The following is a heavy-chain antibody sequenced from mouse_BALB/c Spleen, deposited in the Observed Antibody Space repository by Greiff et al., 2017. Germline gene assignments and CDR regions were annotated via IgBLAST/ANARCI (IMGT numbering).Heavy chain of an antibody. Sequence: QVQLKQSGAELMKPGASVKISCKATGYTFSSYWIEWVKQRPGHGLEWIGEILPGSGSTNYNEKFKGKATFTADTSSNTAYLQLSSLTSEDTAVYYCARGGTEGDFDYWGQGTTLTVSS. CDR1: GYTFSSYW. CDR3: ARGGTEGDFDY. D-gene: IGHD3-3*01. V-gene: IGHV1-9*01. J-gene: IGHJ2*01. CDR2: ILPGSGST.